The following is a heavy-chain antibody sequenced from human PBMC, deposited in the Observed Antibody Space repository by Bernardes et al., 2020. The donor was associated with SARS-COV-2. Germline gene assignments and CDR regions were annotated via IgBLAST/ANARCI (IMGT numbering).Heavy chain of an antibody. CDR1: SDSIRSSH. J-gene: IGHJ4*02. Sequence: SETLTLTCTVSSDSIRSSHWSWIRQPPGPGLEWIGYIYHSGSTKYNPSLKSRVTISVDTSNNQFSLTLSSVTAADTAVYFCARGFGSNWYYFDYWGQGILVPVCS. CDR2: IYHSGST. D-gene: IGHD6-13*01. CDR3: ARGFGSNWYYFDY. V-gene: IGHV4-59*01.